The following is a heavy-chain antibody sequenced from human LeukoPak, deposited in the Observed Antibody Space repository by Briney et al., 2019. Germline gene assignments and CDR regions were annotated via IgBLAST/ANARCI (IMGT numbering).Heavy chain of an antibody. CDR1: GFTFSSYA. Sequence: GGSLRLSCAASGFTFSSYAMSWVRQAPGKGLEWVSAISGSGGSAYYADSVKGRFTISRDNSKNTLYLQMNSLRAEDTAVYYCAKVFGVVSTFDYWGQGTLVTVSS. CDR3: AKVFGVVSTFDY. CDR2: ISGSGGSA. J-gene: IGHJ4*02. V-gene: IGHV3-23*01. D-gene: IGHD3-3*01.